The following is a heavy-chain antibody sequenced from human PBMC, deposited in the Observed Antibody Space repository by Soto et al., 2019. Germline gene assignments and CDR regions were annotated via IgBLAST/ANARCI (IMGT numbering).Heavy chain of an antibody. CDR2: ISAYNGNT. D-gene: IGHD3-3*01. Sequence: ASVKVSCKASGYTFTSYGISWVRQAPGQGLEWMGWISAYNGNTNYAQKLQGRVTMTTDTSTSTAYMELRSLRSDDTAVYYCARGLGRNYDFWSGYVIPLYYYYGMDVWGQGTTVTVSS. V-gene: IGHV1-18*04. CDR1: GYTFTSYG. CDR3: ARGLGRNYDFWSGYVIPLYYYYGMDV. J-gene: IGHJ6*02.